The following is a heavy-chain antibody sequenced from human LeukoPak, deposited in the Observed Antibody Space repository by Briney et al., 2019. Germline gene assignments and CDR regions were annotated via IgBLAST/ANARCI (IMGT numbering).Heavy chain of an antibody. CDR3: ARTDYTYYDSSGYCFDY. J-gene: IGHJ4*02. CDR2: IYPGDSDT. D-gene: IGHD3-22*01. V-gene: IGHV5-51*01. Sequence: GESLKISCKGSGYSFTSYWIGWVRQMPGKGLEWMGIIYPGDSDTRYSPSFQGQVTISADKTISTAYLQWSSLKASDTAMYYCARTDYTYYDSSGYCFDYWGQGTQVTVSS. CDR1: GYSFTSYW.